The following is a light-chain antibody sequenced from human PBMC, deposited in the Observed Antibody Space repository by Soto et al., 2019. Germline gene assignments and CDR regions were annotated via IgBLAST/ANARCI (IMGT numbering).Light chain of an antibody. Sequence: DIQMTQSPSSLSASVGDRVTITCHASQRISTFLNWYHQKPGKAPKLLIYSASYLQSGVPSNFSGSGSGTDFTLSIVTLQPEDFGTYFCQQSYRLPLTFGGGTKVDIK. CDR3: QQSYRLPLT. CDR1: QRISTF. V-gene: IGKV1-39*01. CDR2: SAS. J-gene: IGKJ4*01.